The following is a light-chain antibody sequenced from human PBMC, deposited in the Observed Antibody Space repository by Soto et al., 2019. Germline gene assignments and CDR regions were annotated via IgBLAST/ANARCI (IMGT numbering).Light chain of an antibody. CDR1: RSLVASDGNAY. V-gene: IGKV2-24*01. CDR3: MQATQLRT. Sequence: EIVLTQTPLLSPVTLGQPASISCRSSRSLVASDGNAYLTWLHQRPGQPPRPLIYKVSQRLSGVPDRFSGSWAGTEFTLHISRVEAEDVGTYFCMQATQLRTFGQGTRREIK. CDR2: KVS. J-gene: IGKJ5*01.